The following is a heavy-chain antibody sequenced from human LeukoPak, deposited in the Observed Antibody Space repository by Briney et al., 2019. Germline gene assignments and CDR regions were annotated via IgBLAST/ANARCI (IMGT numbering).Heavy chain of an antibody. CDR2: IKSDGTTK. CDR1: GFPFSSYS. J-gene: IGHJ4*02. V-gene: IGHV3-7*03. Sequence: GGSLRLSCAASGFPFSSYSMTWVRQAPGKGLEWVANIKSDGTTKFYVDSVKGRFTISRDNAKNSLYMQMNSLRAEDTAVYYCARGTVGGSYFDYWGQGTLVTVSS. D-gene: IGHD1-26*01. CDR3: ARGTVGGSYFDY.